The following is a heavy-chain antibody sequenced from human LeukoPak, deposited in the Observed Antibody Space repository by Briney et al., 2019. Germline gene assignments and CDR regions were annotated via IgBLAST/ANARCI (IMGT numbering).Heavy chain of an antibody. CDR3: ARVDCSSTSCHSAEYFQH. CDR1: GGTFSSYA. Sequence: ASVKVSCKASGGTFSSYAISWVRQAPGQGLEWMGRIIPILGIANYAQKFQGRVTITADKSTSTAYMELSSLRSEDTAVYYCARVDCSSTSCHSAEYFQHWGQGTLVTVSS. CDR2: IIPILGIA. J-gene: IGHJ1*01. D-gene: IGHD2-2*01. V-gene: IGHV1-69*04.